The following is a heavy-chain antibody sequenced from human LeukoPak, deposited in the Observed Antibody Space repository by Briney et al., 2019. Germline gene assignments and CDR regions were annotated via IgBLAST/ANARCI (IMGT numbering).Heavy chain of an antibody. J-gene: IGHJ4*02. Sequence: GASLKISCKGSGYSFTSYWFGWVRQLPGKGLEWMGIIYPGDSDTRDSPSFQGQVTISADKSISTAYLQWSSLKASDTAMYYCARRGIAAAGIGLNYFDYWGQGTLVTVSS. CDR2: IYPGDSDT. D-gene: IGHD6-13*01. CDR3: ARRGIAAAGIGLNYFDY. V-gene: IGHV5-51*01. CDR1: GYSFTSYW.